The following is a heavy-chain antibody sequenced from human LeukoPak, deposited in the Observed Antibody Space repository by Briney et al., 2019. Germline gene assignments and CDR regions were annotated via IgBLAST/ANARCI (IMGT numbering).Heavy chain of an antibody. V-gene: IGHV3-74*01. CDR3: TRDPGSGDCFDY. CDR1: GFTFGSYW. Sequence: PGGSLRLSCAASGFTFGSYWMHWVRQVPGKGLVWVSRVNTDGSTINYADSVKGRFTISRDNAKNTLYLQMNSLRAEDTGVYYCTRDPGSGDCFDYWGQGTLVTVSS. J-gene: IGHJ4*02. D-gene: IGHD2-21*01. CDR2: VNTDGSTI.